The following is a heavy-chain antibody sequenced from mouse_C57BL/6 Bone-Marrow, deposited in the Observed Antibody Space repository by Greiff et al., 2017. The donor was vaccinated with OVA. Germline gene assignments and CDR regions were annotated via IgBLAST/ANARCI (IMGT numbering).Heavy chain of an antibody. CDR1: GVKVSSYA. J-gene: IGHJ3*01. CDR3: ARLGRAWFAY. D-gene: IGHD4-1*01. Sequence: DVQLVESGGGLVKPGGWGKLSCAASGVKVSSYAMEWVRQTPEKRLEWVATISDGGSYTYYPDNVKGRFTISRDNAKNNLYLQMSHLKSEDTAMYYCARLGRAWFAYWGQGTLVTVSA. V-gene: IGHV5-4*01. CDR2: ISDGGSYT.